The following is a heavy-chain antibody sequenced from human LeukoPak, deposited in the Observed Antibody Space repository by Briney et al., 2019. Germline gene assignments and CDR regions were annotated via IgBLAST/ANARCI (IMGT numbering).Heavy chain of an antibody. D-gene: IGHD7-27*01. CDR3: ARVQLGILGY. CDR1: GGSFSGYY. Sequence: PSETLSLTCAVYGGSFSGYYWSWIRQPPGKGLEWIGEINHSGSTNYNPSLKSRVTISVDTSKNQFSLKLSSMTAADTAVYYCARVQLGILGYWGQGTLVTVSS. V-gene: IGHV4-34*01. J-gene: IGHJ4*02. CDR2: INHSGST.